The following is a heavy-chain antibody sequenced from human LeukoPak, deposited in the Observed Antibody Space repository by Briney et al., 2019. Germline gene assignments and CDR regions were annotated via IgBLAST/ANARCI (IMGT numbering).Heavy chain of an antibody. Sequence: SETLSLTCTVSGYSISSGYYWVWIRQPPGKGLEWIGSIYRSGSTNYNPSLKSRVTISVDTSQNQFSLKVKSVTAADTAVYYCARGDCSSTICYSPMDVWGKGTTVTVSS. CDR1: GYSISSGYY. CDR3: ARGDCSSTICYSPMDV. J-gene: IGHJ6*03. CDR2: IYRSGST. V-gene: IGHV4-38-2*02. D-gene: IGHD2-2*01.